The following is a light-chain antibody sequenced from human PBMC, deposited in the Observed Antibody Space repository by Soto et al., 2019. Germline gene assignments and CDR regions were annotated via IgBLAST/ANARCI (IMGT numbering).Light chain of an antibody. CDR3: ATWDDSLSAVL. V-gene: IGLV1-51*01. CDR1: SSNIGNNY. Sequence: QSVLTQPPSVSAAPGHKVTISCSGSSSNIGNNYVSWYQPLPGTAPKLLIYDNNRRPSGIPDRFSDSKSGTSATLGITGLQTGDEADYFCATWDDSLSAVLFGGGTKLTVL. J-gene: IGLJ2*01. CDR2: DNN.